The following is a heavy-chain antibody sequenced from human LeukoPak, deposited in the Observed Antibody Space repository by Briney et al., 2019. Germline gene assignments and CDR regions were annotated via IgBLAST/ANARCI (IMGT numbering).Heavy chain of an antibody. Sequence: SETLSLTCTVSGASISSGGYYWSWIRQSPTKGLECIGYIYHSGSTCYNPSLKSRVTISVDRSKNQFSLKLSSVTAADTAVYYCARDLGIFGVVSSGPFDIWGQGTMVTVSS. CDR3: ARDLGIFGVVSSGPFDI. V-gene: IGHV4-30-2*06. CDR1: GASISSGGYY. D-gene: IGHD3-3*01. J-gene: IGHJ3*02. CDR2: IYHSGST.